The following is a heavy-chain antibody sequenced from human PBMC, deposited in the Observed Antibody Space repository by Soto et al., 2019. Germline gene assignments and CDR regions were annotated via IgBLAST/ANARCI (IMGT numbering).Heavy chain of an antibody. D-gene: IGHD3-10*01. CDR3: ARDRGYGSGWFDP. J-gene: IGHJ5*02. V-gene: IGHV4-30-2*01. CDR1: GLSISSGAYS. CDR2: IYHSGST. Sequence: LSLTCAVSGLSISSGAYSWRLLLQPPGKGLEWIGYIYHSGSTYYNPSLKSRVTISVDRSKNQFSLKLSSVTAADTAVYYCARDRGYGSGWFDPWGQGNLVTVSA.